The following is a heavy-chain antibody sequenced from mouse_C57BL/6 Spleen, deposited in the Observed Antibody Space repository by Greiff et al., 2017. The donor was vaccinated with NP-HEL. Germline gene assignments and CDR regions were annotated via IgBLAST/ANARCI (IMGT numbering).Heavy chain of an antibody. Sequence: QVHMQQSGAELARPGASVKMSCKASGYTFTSYTMHWVNQRPGQGLEWIGYINPSSGYTKYNQKFKDKATLTADKSSSTAYMQLSSLTSEDSAVYYCARSGYVNYWGQGTTLTVSS. CDR1: GYTFTSYT. D-gene: IGHD3-2*02. CDR2: INPSSGYT. V-gene: IGHV1-4*01. CDR3: ARSGYVNY. J-gene: IGHJ2*01.